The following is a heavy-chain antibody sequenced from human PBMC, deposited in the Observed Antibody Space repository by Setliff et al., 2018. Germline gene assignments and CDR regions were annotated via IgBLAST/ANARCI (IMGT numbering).Heavy chain of an antibody. CDR1: GDSIYNQF. J-gene: IGHJ4*02. V-gene: IGHV4-4*08. Sequence: KPSETLSLTCTVSGDSIYNQFWSWVRQPPGKGLQWIGYIYSTGSTNYNPSLKSRVTISIDTSKNQFSLNLNSVTAADTAIYYCARGNSRSSVWYVVPHFDYWGQGTLVTVSS. CDR3: ARGNSRSSVWYVVPHFDY. D-gene: IGHD6-19*01. CDR2: IYSTGST.